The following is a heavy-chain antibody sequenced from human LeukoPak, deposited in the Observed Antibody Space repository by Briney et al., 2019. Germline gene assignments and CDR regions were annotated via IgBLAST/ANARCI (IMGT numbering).Heavy chain of an antibody. V-gene: IGHV3-66*01. Sequence: GGSLRLSCAASGFTVSSIYMTWVRQAPGKGLEWVSVIYTGGTYYADSVRGRFTISRDDFKNTLHLQMKSLRAEDTAVYYCVSSPVLRYFAYWGQGTLVSVSS. CDR2: IYTGGT. D-gene: IGHD3-9*01. J-gene: IGHJ4*02. CDR3: VSSPVLRYFAY. CDR1: GFTVSSIY.